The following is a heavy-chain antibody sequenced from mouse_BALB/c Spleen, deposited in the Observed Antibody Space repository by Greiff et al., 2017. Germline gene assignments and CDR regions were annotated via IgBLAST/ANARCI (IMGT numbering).Heavy chain of an antibody. D-gene: IGHD3-2*01. CDR1: GYTFSSYW. Sequence: QVQLKESGAELMKPGASVKISCKATGYTFSSYWIEWVKQRPGHGLEWIGEILPGSGSTNYNEKFKGKATFTADTSSNTAYMQLSSLTSEDSAVYYCARRRQLGLRTFAYWGQGTLVTVSA. CDR2: ILPGSGST. V-gene: IGHV1-9*01. J-gene: IGHJ3*01. CDR3: ARRRQLGLRTFAY.